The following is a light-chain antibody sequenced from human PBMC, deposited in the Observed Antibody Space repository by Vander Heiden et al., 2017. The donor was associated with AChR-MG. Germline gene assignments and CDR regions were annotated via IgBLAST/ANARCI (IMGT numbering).Light chain of an antibody. Sequence: DIQLTQSPSSLSASVGDALTLSCRASQGIAGFLSWYQQKPQKAPRLLIYAAFRLQNGVPSRFSGSGSGTDFTLTISNLQPEDFATYYCQQCHSSPPTFGQGTQVEIK. CDR1: QGIAGF. CDR2: AAF. CDR3: QQCHSSPPT. J-gene: IGKJ2*01. V-gene: IGKV1-39*01.